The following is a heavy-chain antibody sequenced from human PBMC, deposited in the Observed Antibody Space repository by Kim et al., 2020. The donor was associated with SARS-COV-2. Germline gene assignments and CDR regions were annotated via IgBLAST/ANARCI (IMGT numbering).Heavy chain of an antibody. Sequence: NNNPTIRSRVTKSVDTTKNQFSLKLSSVTAADTAIYYCAGTARGANFDYWGRGALVTVSS. J-gene: IGHJ4*02. CDR3: AGTARGANFDY. D-gene: IGHD1-26*01. V-gene: IGHV4-4*09.